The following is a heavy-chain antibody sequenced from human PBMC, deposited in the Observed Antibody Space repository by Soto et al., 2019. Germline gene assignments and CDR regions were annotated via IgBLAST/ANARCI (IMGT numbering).Heavy chain of an antibody. V-gene: IGHV4-4*02. CDR3: ARAIWYCSGGSCYSDAFDI. CDR2: IYHSGST. CDR1: GGSISSSNW. J-gene: IGHJ3*02. Sequence: QVQLQESGPGLVKPSGTLSLTCAVSGGSISSSNWWSWVRQPPGKGLEWIGEIYHSGSTNYNPSPKSRVTISVDQSKNQFSLKLSSVTAADTAVYYCARAIWYCSGGSCYSDAFDIWGQGTMVTVSS. D-gene: IGHD2-15*01.